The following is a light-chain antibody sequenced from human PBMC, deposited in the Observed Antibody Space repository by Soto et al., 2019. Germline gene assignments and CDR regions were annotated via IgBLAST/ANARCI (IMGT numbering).Light chain of an antibody. CDR2: DAS. J-gene: IGKJ2*01. CDR3: QQYDSLPPYT. CDR1: QDIKNY. V-gene: IGKV1-33*01. Sequence: DIQMTQSPSSLSASVGDKITITCQASQDIKNYLNWYQQKPGKAPNLLIYDASILAAGVPSRFSGNGSGTDFNFTFSSLRPEDIATYYCQQYDSLPPYTFGQGTKLEIK.